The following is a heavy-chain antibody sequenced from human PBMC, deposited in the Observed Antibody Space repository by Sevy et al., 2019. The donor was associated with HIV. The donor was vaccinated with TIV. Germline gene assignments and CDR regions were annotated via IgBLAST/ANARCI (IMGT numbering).Heavy chain of an antibody. V-gene: IGHV3-23*01. D-gene: IGHD3-22*01. CDR2: INSGGGST. CDR3: AKDVVGGYYDSSGYSDH. Sequence: GGSLRLSCAASGFTFTEFVMSWVRQAPGKGLEWVSTINSGGGSTYYADSVKGRFTISSDNSQNTLDLQMNILRAEDTAVYYCAKDVVGGYYDSSGYSDHWGQGTLVTVSS. CDR1: GFTFTEFV. J-gene: IGHJ4*02.